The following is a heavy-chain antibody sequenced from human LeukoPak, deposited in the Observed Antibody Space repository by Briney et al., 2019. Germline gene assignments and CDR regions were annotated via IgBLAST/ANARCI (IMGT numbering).Heavy chain of an antibody. CDR2: IYPRDGST. V-gene: IGHV1-46*01. J-gene: IGHJ4*02. D-gene: IGHD1-26*01. CDR1: GYTFMSNY. CDR3: ARDSGSGNNDY. Sequence: ASVKVSCKASGYTFMSNYIHWVRQAPGQGLEWMGMIYPRDGSTSYAQKFQGRVTITRDTSASTAYMELSSLRSEDAAVYYCARDSGSGNNDYWGQGTLVTVSS.